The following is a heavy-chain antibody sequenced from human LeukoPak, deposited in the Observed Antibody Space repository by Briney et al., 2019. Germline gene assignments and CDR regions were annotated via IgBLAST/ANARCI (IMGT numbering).Heavy chain of an antibody. CDR2: ISGSGGNT. CDR1: GFTFSNYA. CDR3: AKVGGGGYPYYFDY. V-gene: IGHV3-23*01. J-gene: IGHJ4*02. D-gene: IGHD2-15*01. Sequence: PGGSLRLSCAASGFTFSNYAMSWIRLAPGKGLEWVSAISGSGGNTYYADSVKGRFTISRDNSKNTLYLQMNSLRAEDTAVFYCAKVGGGGYPYYFDYWGQGTLVTVSS.